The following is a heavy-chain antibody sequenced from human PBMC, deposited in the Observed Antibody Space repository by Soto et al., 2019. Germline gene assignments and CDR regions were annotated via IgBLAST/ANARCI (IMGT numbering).Heavy chain of an antibody. D-gene: IGHD6-6*01. CDR2: INHSGST. V-gene: IGHV4-34*01. J-gene: IGHJ4*02. CDR1: GGSFSGYY. Sequence: QVQLQQWGAGLLKPSETLSLTCAVYGGSFSGYYWSWIRQPPGKGLEWIGEINHSGSTNYNPSLKSRVTIAVDTSKKQFSLKLSSVTAADTAVYYCAREYSSSSCFDYWGQGTLVTVSS. CDR3: AREYSSSSCFDY.